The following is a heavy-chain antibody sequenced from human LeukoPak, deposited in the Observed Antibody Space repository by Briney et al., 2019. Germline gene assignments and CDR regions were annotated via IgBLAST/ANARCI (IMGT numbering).Heavy chain of an antibody. CDR2: ISYDGSNK. V-gene: IGHV3-30-3*01. CDR1: GFTFSSYA. CDR3: ARDGALGYCSGGSCPPRWFDP. Sequence: GGSLRLSCAASGFTFSSYAMHWVRQAPGKGLEWVAVISYDGSNKYYADSVKGRFTISRDNSKNTLYLQMNSLRAEDTAVYYCARDGALGYCSGGSCPPRWFDPWGQGTLVIVSS. D-gene: IGHD2-15*01. J-gene: IGHJ5*02.